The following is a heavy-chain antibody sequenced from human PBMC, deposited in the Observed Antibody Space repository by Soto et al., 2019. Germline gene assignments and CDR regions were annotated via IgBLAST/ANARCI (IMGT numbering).Heavy chain of an antibody. CDR1: GGSVSSPKYF. D-gene: IGHD1-26*01. J-gene: IGHJ4*02. Sequence: QMQLQESGPGLVKPSETLSLACTVSGGSVSSPKYFWSWIRQPPGKGLEWLAYIYNNGKTNYNPSLKSRATISVDTAKNQCSLKLTSVTGADSAVYFCARTVMPVGNLPAFDHWGQGVLVTVSS. CDR2: IYNNGKT. CDR3: ARTVMPVGNLPAFDH. V-gene: IGHV4-61*01.